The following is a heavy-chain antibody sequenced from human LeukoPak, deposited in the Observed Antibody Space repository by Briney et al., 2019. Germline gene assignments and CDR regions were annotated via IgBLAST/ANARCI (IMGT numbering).Heavy chain of an antibody. CDR1: GGSISSYY. D-gene: IGHD1-26*01. CDR2: IDYSGST. Sequence: PSETLSLTCTVSGGSISSYYWSWIRQPPGKGLDWIGYIDYSGSTNYNPSLKSRVTISVDTSKNQFSLSLSSVIAADTAVYYCARSGPSGSYYNLFDPWGQGTLVTVSS. V-gene: IGHV4-59*01. CDR3: ARSGPSGSYYNLFDP. J-gene: IGHJ5*02.